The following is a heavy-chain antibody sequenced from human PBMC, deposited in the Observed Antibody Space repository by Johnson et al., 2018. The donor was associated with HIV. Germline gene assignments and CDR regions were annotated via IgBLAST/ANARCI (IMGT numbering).Heavy chain of an antibody. Sequence: VQVVESGGGLVQPGGSLRLSCAASGFTFSSYAMSWVRQAPGKGLEWVSAISGSGGSTYYADAVKGRFTISRDNSKNTLYLQMNSLRAEDTAVYYCARDRWLEIGAFDIWGQGTMVTVSS. CDR3: ARDRWLEIGAFDI. V-gene: IGHV3-23*04. CDR2: ISGSGGST. D-gene: IGHD5-24*01. J-gene: IGHJ3*02. CDR1: GFTFSSYA.